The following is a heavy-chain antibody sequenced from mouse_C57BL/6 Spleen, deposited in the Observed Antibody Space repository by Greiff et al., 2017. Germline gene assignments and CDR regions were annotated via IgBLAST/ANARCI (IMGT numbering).Heavy chain of an antibody. CDR2: ISDGGSYT. CDR3: ARDDWDYGHAMDY. CDR1: GFTFSSYA. D-gene: IGHD1-1*02. J-gene: IGHJ4*01. V-gene: IGHV5-4*01. Sequence: EVQLVESGGGLVKPGGSLKLSCAASGFTFSSYAMSWVRQTPEKRLEWVATISDGGSYTYYPDNIKGRITISRDNAKNTLYLQMSHLKSEDTAMYYCARDDWDYGHAMDYWGQGTSVTVSS.